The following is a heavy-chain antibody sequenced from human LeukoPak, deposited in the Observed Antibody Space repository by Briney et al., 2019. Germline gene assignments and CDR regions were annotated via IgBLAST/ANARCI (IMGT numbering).Heavy chain of an antibody. CDR3: ATEDYGDYVDF. V-gene: IGHV3-74*01. CDR1: GFTFINYW. CDR2: VNSDGSAT. J-gene: IGHJ4*02. Sequence: PGGSLRLSCAASGFTFINYWMHWVRQAPGKGLVWVSRVNSDGSATSYADSVKGRFTISRDNAKNTLYLQMHSLRAEDTAVYYCATEDYGDYVDFWGQGTLVTVSS. D-gene: IGHD4-17*01.